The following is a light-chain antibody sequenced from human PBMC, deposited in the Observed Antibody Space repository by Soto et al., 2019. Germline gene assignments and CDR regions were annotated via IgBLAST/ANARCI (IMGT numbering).Light chain of an antibody. CDR2: GAS. V-gene: IGKV3-20*01. J-gene: IGKJ4*01. CDR1: QSVSNNY. Sequence: EIVLPPSPGTLSLSPGEGANLSRRASQSVSNNYLAWYQQKAGQAPRLVISGASSRATAIPDRFSGSGSGTDFTLTISSLETEDFAVYDCQQYVSSTLTGGGGTKVEIK. CDR3: QQYVSSTLT.